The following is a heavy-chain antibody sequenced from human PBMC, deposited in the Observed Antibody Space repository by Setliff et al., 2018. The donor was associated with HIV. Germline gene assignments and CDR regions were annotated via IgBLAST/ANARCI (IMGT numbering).Heavy chain of an antibody. CDR3: TSSSSGSYYSYYYYMDV. CDR2: IRSKAYAGTT. V-gene: IGHV3-49*04. D-gene: IGHD1-26*01. Sequence: PGGSLRLSCTASGFTFGDYAMSWVRQAPGKGLEWVGFIRSKAYAGTTEYAASVKGRFTISRDDSKSIAYLQMNSLKTEDTAVYYCTSSSSGSYYSYYYYMDVWGKGTTVTVSS. J-gene: IGHJ6*03. CDR1: GFTFGDYA.